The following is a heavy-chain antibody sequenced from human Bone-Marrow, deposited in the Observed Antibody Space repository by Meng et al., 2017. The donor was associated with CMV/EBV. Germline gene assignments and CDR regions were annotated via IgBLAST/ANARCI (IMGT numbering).Heavy chain of an antibody. J-gene: IGHJ3*02. D-gene: IGHD3-22*01. CDR3: ARADSSYFDVSAYYPDAFDI. Sequence: SETLSLTCVVSGGSISSSKWWSWVRQPPGKGLEWIGAIHHSGTTNYNTSLKSRVIMSVDKSKNQFSLSLTSVTAADTAVYFCARADSSYFDVSAYYPDAFDIWGDGRVVTVSS. V-gene: IGHV4/OR15-8*03. CDR2: IHHSGTT. CDR1: GGSISSSKW.